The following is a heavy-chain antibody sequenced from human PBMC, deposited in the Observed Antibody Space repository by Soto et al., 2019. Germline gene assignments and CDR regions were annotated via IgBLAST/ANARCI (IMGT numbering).Heavy chain of an antibody. D-gene: IGHD2-2*01. CDR2: ISSSSSYI. J-gene: IGHJ6*03. V-gene: IGHV3-21*01. Sequence: GGSLRLSCAASGFTFRSYSMNWVRQAPGKGLEWVSSISSSSSYIYYADSVKGRFTISRDNAKNSLYLQMNSLRAEDTAVYYCARPTGGYCSSTSCSIYYMDVWGKGTTVTVSS. CDR3: ARPTGGYCSSTSCSIYYMDV. CDR1: GFTFRSYS.